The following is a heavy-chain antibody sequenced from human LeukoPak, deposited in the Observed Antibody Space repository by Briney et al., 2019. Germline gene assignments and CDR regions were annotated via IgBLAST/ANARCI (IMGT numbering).Heavy chain of an antibody. Sequence: PRASVKVSCKASGYTFTSYGISWVRQAPGQGLEWMGWISTYNGYTNYAQKLQGRVTTTTDTSTSTAYMELRSLRSDDTAVYYCAREALIDEQWLVWYWGQGTLVTVSS. CDR1: GYTFTSYG. CDR3: AREALIDEQWLVWY. D-gene: IGHD6-19*01. J-gene: IGHJ4*02. V-gene: IGHV1-18*01. CDR2: ISTYNGYT.